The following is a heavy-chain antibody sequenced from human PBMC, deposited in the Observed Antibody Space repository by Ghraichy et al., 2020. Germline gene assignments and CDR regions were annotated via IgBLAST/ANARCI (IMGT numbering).Heavy chain of an antibody. V-gene: IGHV3-21*06. J-gene: IGHJ4*02. D-gene: IGHD5-24*01. CDR1: GFTFSSFT. CDR3: ARLFVSADGQKRYDY. Sequence: ETLSLTCEGSGFTFSSFTMSWVRQAPERGLEWVSSITASSFDINFADSVKGRFAVSRDNAKNLLYLQMKSLRADDTAVYFCARLFVSADGQKRYDYWGQGTLVAVSS. CDR2: ITASSFDI.